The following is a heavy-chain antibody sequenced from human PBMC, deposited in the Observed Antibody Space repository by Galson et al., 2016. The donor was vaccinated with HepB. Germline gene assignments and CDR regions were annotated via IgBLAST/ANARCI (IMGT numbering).Heavy chain of an antibody. J-gene: IGHJ4*02. Sequence: SETLSLTCAVYGGSFAGSHWSWIRHLPGKGLEWIGEIDHRGNTIYIPSLKSRVTISIDTSKNQFSLGLTTMTVADSAVYYCARGSFKGRGGFDYWGQGTLGTVSS. D-gene: IGHD3-10*01. CDR2: IDHRGNT. V-gene: IGHV4-34*01. CDR3: ARGSFKGRGGFDY. CDR1: GGSFAGSH.